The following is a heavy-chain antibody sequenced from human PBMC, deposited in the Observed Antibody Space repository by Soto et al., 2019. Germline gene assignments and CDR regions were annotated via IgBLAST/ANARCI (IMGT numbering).Heavy chain of an antibody. V-gene: IGHV1-2*02. J-gene: IGHJ5*02. D-gene: IGHD6-13*01. CDR1: GYPLTAKY. CDR3: AKGGSSWTEWFDP. CDR2: INPSSGGT. Sequence: QVQLVQSGAEVKKPGASVKVSCKASGYPLTAKYLHWVRQAPGQGLEWMGWINPSSGGTKEAQKFRGRVTMTRVTSISAAYMELSRLTSDDTAVYYCAKGGSSWTEWFDPWGQGTLVTVSS.